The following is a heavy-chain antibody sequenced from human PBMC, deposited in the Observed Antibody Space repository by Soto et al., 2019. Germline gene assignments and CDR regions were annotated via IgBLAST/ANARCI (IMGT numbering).Heavy chain of an antibody. D-gene: IGHD3-9*01. CDR1: GGTFSSYA. V-gene: IGHV1-69*13. CDR3: ARALRYFDWLPAPPPNGMDV. J-gene: IGHJ6*02. Sequence: SVTVSCKASGGTFSSYAISWVRQAPGQGLEWMGGIIPIFGTANYAQKFQGRVTITADESTSTAYMELSSLRSEDTAVYYCARALRYFDWLPAPPPNGMDVWGQGTTVTVSS. CDR2: IIPIFGTA.